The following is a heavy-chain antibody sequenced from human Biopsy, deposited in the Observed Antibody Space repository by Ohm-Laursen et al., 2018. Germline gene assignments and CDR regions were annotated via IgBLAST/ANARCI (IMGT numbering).Heavy chain of an antibody. J-gene: IGHJ3*02. CDR1: GGSLSSYY. CDR2: IYSSGST. Sequence: SETLSLTCTVSGGSLSSYYWSWIRQPAGKGLEWIGRIYSSGSTNYNPSLKSRVTLSMDTFKRQFSLKLSFVTAADTAVYYCARWTPEYDSSRYYLDAFDIWGQGTKVTVSS. V-gene: IGHV4-4*07. D-gene: IGHD3-22*01. CDR3: ARWTPEYDSSRYYLDAFDI.